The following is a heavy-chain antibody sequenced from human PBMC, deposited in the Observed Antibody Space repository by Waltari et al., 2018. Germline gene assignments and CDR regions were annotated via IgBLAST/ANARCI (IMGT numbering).Heavy chain of an antibody. V-gene: IGHV3-48*01. J-gene: IGHJ2*01. CDR1: GFTFSYYS. CDR3: ASLNWYFDL. CDR2: INPSSSTI. Sequence: EVQLVESGGGLVQPGGSLRLSCAASGFTFSYYSMNWVRQAPGKGLECVSHINPSSSTIYYADAVKGRFTISRDNAKNSLYMQMNSPRAEDTAVYYCASLNWYFDLWGRGTLVTVSS.